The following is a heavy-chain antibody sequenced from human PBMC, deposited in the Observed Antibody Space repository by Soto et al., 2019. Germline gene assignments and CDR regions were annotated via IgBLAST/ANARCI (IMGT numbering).Heavy chain of an antibody. V-gene: IGHV1-69*13. J-gene: IGHJ4*02. CDR1: GGTFSSYT. CDR2: TIPLFGTT. D-gene: IGHD6-13*01. CDR3: ARDSIAAAGTDY. Sequence: GASVKVSCKASGGTFSSYTIAWVRQAPGQGLEWMGETIPLFGTTNYVEKFQGRLTITADASTSTAYMELSSLRSEDTAMYYCARDSIAAAGTDYWGQGTLVTVSS.